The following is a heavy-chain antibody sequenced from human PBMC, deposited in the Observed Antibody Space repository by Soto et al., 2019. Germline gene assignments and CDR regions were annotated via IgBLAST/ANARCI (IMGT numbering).Heavy chain of an antibody. CDR1: GGLFSSFA. D-gene: IGHD3-16*01. J-gene: IGHJ4*02. CDR3: ASGGGPYVWFNEC. V-gene: IGHV1-69*01. Sequence: QEQLVQSGAEVKKPGSSVKVSCKDSGGLFSSFAISWVRQAPGQVLGWMGGIIPVFGTTNYAQKFQGRVTITADESTNTAYMELSRLTSDDTAMYYGASGGGPYVWFNECWCQGTQVTVSS. CDR2: IIPVFGTT.